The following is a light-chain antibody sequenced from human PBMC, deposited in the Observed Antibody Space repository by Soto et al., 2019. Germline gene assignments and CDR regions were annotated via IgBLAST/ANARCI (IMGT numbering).Light chain of an antibody. Sequence: EIVLTQSPGTLSLSPGERATLSCRASQSVSSSYLAWYQQKPGQAPRLLIYGASSRATGIPDRFSGSGSGTDFTLTISRLEPEDFAVYFWQQYGSSPVTFGQGTRLEIK. J-gene: IGKJ5*01. CDR2: GAS. CDR3: QQYGSSPVT. CDR1: QSVSSSY. V-gene: IGKV3-20*01.